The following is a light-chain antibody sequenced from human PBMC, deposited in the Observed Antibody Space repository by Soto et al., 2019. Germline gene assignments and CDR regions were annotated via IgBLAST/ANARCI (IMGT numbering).Light chain of an antibody. V-gene: IGKV3-20*01. CDR2: GAS. CDR3: QQYGSSPLT. Sequence: EIVLTQSPATLSLSPGERATLSCRASQSVASSHLAWYRQKPGQAPRLLIYGASSRATGIPDRFSGSGSGTDFTLTVSRLEPEDFAVYYCQQYGSSPLTFGGGTKVDIK. J-gene: IGKJ4*01. CDR1: QSVASSH.